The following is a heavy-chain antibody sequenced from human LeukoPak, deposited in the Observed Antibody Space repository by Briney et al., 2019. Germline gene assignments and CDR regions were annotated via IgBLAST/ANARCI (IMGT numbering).Heavy chain of an antibody. J-gene: IGHJ6*03. CDR1: GGTFSSYA. CDR3: ASQVGATESYYYYYYMDV. D-gene: IGHD1-26*01. V-gene: IGHV1-69*06. Sequence: ASVKVSCKASGGTFSSYAISWVRQAPGQGLEWMGGIIPIFGTANYAQKFQGRVTITADKSTSTAYMELSSLRSEDTAVYYCASQVGATESYYYYYYMDVWGKGTTVTVSS. CDR2: IIPIFGTA.